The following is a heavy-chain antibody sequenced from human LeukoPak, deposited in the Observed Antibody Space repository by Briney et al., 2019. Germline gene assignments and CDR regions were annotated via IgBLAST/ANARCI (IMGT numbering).Heavy chain of an antibody. V-gene: IGHV3-48*01. J-gene: IGHJ4*02. Sequence: PGGSLRLSCAASGFTFSSYSMNWVRQAPGKGLEWVSYISSSSSTIYYADSVKGRFTISRDNAKNSLYLQMNSLRAEDTAVYFCARDRSDGYNKNDFWGQGTLVTVSS. CDR2: ISSSSSTI. CDR3: ARDRSDGYNKNDF. D-gene: IGHD5-24*01. CDR1: GFTFSSYS.